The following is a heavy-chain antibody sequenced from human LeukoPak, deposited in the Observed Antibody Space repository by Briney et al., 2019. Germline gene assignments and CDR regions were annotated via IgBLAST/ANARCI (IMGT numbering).Heavy chain of an antibody. CDR1: GGTFSSYA. CDR3: ARGYCSGGSCYPFDY. Sequence: GASVTVSCKASGGTFSSYAISWVRQAPGQGLEWMGGIIPICGTANYAQKFQGRVTITADKSKSTAYMELSSLRSEDTAVYYCARGYCSGGSCYPFDYWGQGTLVTVSS. D-gene: IGHD2-15*01. CDR2: IIPICGTA. V-gene: IGHV1-69*06. J-gene: IGHJ4*02.